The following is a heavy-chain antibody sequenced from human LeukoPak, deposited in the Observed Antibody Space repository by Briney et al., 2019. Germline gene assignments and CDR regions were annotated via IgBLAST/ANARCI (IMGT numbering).Heavy chain of an antibody. Sequence: PSETLSLTCTVSDGSITNYDWSWVRQPPGKGLEFIGHVHYSGTTNYNPSLRSRVTISIDTSKKHFFLKLKSMTAADTAVYYCATGYGDFRVECRYFYSWGQGTLVTVSS. D-gene: IGHD4-17*01. CDR2: VHYSGTT. J-gene: IGHJ4*02. CDR1: DGSITNYD. CDR3: ATGYGDFRVECRYFYS. V-gene: IGHV4-59*01.